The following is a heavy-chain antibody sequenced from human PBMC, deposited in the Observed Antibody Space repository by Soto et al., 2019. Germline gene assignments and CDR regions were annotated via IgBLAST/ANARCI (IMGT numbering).Heavy chain of an antibody. CDR1: GMSLSTSGMG. V-gene: IGHV2-5*01. J-gene: IGHJ4*02. D-gene: IGHD7-27*01. CDR2: LYWNDDK. CDR3: AHRKNWGPAGYISFDY. Sequence: QITLEESGPTLVKRTQTLTRACTFSGMSLSTSGMGVGWIRQPPGRALEWLALLYWNDDKSYSPSLKSRLTISKDTSKNQVVLTMTNMDPVDTGTYFCAHRKNWGPAGYISFDYWGQGRLVTVSS.